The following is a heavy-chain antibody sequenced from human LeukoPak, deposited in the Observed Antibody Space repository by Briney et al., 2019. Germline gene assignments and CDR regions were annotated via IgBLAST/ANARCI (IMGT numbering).Heavy chain of an antibody. D-gene: IGHD3-3*01. CDR1: GFTFNSYW. CDR3: TRDHGRTYYDFWSGSYTGGGF. V-gene: IGHV3-74*01. Sequence: GGALRLSCAASGFTFNSYWLHWVRPAAGKGLVGVSRIYSDGSGTSAADFVKGRCTISRDDSKSIAYLQMNILKTEDTAVYYCTRDHGRTYYDFWSGSYTGGGFWGQGTLVTVSS. J-gene: IGHJ4*02. CDR2: IYSDGSGT.